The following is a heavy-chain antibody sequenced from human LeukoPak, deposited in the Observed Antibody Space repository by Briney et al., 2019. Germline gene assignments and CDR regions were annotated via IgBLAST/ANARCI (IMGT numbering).Heavy chain of an antibody. CDR3: ARRRTISSWTDY. CDR1: GYTFTSYW. Sequence: GASLQISCKGSGYTFTSYWIGWVRQLPGTGLEWMGIIYPGESDTSHSPSFQGQVPISADKSISTAYLQWSSLKSSDTAMYYCARRRTISSWTDYWRQGTLVSVSS. V-gene: IGHV5-51*01. D-gene: IGHD6-13*01. CDR2: IYPGESDT. J-gene: IGHJ4*02.